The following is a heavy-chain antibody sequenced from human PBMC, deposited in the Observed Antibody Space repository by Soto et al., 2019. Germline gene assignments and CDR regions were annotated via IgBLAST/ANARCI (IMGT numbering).Heavy chain of an antibody. V-gene: IGHV4-39*02. CDR1: GGSISSSSYY. D-gene: IGHD2-21*01. CDR3: ARENHARTTVVIVQFDY. J-gene: IGHJ4*02. Sequence: QLQLQESGPGLVKPSETLSLTCTVSGGSISSSSYYWGWIRQPPGKGLEWIGSIYYSGSTYYNPSLKSRLTISVDTSKNQFSLKLSSVTAADTAVYYCARENHARTTVVIVQFDYWGQGTLVTVSS. CDR2: IYYSGST.